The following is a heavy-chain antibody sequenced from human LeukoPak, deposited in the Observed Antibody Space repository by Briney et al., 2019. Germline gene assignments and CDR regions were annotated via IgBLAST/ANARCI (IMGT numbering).Heavy chain of an antibody. V-gene: IGHV3-48*04. CDR1: GFTFSSYS. Sequence: GGSLRLSCAASGFTFSSYSMNWVRQAPGKGLEGVSYISSSGSTIYYADSVKGRFTISRDNAKNTLYLQMNSLRAEDTAVYYCARVFINYGNFDYWGQGTLVTVSS. J-gene: IGHJ4*02. D-gene: IGHD4-17*01. CDR3: ARVFINYGNFDY. CDR2: ISSSGSTI.